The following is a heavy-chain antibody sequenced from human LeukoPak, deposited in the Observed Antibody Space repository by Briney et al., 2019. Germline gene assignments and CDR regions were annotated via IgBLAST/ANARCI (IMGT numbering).Heavy chain of an antibody. V-gene: IGHV1-18*01. Sequence: ASVKVSCKASGYTFTSYGISWVRQAPGQGLEWMGWISAYNGNTNYAQKFQGRVTMTRDTSTSTVYMELSSLRSEDTAVYYCARDQSPEWLFPQLYYYYYGMDVWGQGTTVTVSS. J-gene: IGHJ6*02. CDR3: ARDQSPEWLFPQLYYYYYGMDV. D-gene: IGHD3-3*01. CDR1: GYTFTSYG. CDR2: ISAYNGNT.